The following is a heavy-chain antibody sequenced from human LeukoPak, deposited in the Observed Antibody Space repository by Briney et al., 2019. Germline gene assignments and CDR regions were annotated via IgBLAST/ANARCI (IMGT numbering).Heavy chain of an antibody. CDR3: ARSLRNAFDI. V-gene: IGHV3-48*03. J-gene: IGHJ3*02. CDR1: GFTFSSYE. CDR2: ISSSGSTI. D-gene: IGHD3-3*01. Sequence: GSLRLSCAASGFTFSSYEMNWVRQAPGKGLEWVSYISSSGSTIYYADSVKGRFTISRDNAKNSLYLQMNSLRAEDTAVYYCARSLRNAFDIWGQGTMVTVSS.